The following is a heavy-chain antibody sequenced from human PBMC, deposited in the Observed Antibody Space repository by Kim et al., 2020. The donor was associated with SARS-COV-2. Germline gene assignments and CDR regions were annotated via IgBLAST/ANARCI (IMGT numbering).Heavy chain of an antibody. CDR1: GFTFSSYS. V-gene: IGHV3-21*01. CDR2: ISSSSSYI. J-gene: IGHJ6*02. CDR3: ARVWGYYYGMDV. Sequence: GGSLRLSCAASGFTFSSYSMNWVRQAPGKGLEWVSSISSSSSYIYYADSVKGRFTISRDNAKNSLYLQMNSLRAEDTAVYYCARVWGYYYGMDVWGQGTTVTVSS. D-gene: IGHD3-10*01.